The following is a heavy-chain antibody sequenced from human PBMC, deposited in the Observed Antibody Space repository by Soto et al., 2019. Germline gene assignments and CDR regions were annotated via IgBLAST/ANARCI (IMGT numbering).Heavy chain of an antibody. CDR1: GFSFSSYW. CDR3: ARDRYGDYDY. CDR2: IWYDGSNK. D-gene: IGHD4-17*01. V-gene: IGHV3-33*08. Sequence: GGSLRLSCAASGFSFSSYWMTWVRQAPGKGLEWVAVIWYDGSNKYYADSVKGRFTISRDNSKNTLYLQMNSLRSEDTAVYYCARDRYGDYDYWGQGTLVTVSS. J-gene: IGHJ4*02.